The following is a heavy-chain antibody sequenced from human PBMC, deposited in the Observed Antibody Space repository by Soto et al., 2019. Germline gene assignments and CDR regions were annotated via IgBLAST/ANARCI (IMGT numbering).Heavy chain of an antibody. CDR3: ARGDKIAVAGKLSVFDI. Sequence: GASVKVSCKASGDTYTSYYIHWVRQAPGQGLGWMGTFNPSGGGTFYAQKFQGRVTMTGDTSTSTVYMELSSLRSEDTAVYYCARGDKIAVAGKLSVFDIWGQGTMVTVSS. J-gene: IGHJ3*02. CDR1: GDTYTSYY. V-gene: IGHV1-46*01. CDR2: FNPSGGGT. D-gene: IGHD6-19*01.